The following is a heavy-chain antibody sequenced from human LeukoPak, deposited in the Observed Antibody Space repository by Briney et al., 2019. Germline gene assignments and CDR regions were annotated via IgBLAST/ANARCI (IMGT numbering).Heavy chain of an antibody. CDR1: GDSISSSSYY. CDR3: ATQILLCHYY. V-gene: IGHV4-39*01. D-gene: IGHD2/OR15-2a*01. Sequence: SETLSLTCTVSGDSISSSSYYWEWIRQTPGKGLEWIGSTFYSGSTYYNLSLKSRVTISVDTSKNQFSLKLNSVTAADTAMYYCATQILLCHYYWGQGTLVTVSS. CDR2: TFYSGST. J-gene: IGHJ4*02.